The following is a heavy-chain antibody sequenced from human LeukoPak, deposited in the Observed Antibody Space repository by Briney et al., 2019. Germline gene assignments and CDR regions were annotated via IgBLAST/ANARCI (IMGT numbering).Heavy chain of an antibody. CDR1: GYTFTSYD. J-gene: IGHJ3*02. CDR2: MNPNSGNT. V-gene: IGHV1-8*01. Sequence: ASVKVSCKASGYTFTSYDINWVRQATGQGLEWMGWMNPNSGNTGYAQKFQGRVTMTRNTSISTAYMELSSLRSEDTAVYYCASLRWFGDDTAFDIWGQGTMVTVSS. CDR3: ASLRWFGDDTAFDI. D-gene: IGHD3-10*01.